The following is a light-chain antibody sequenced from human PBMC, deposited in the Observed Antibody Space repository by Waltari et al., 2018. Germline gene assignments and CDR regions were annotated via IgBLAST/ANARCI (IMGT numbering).Light chain of an antibody. Sequence: DIVMTQSPDSLAVSLGERATINCKSSQSVLYSSTNKNYLAWYQQKPGQPPKLLIYWASTRESGAPDRFSGSGSGTDFTLTISSLQAEDVAVYYCQQYYDTPYTFGQGTKLEIK. CDR1: QSVLYSSTNKNY. V-gene: IGKV4-1*01. J-gene: IGKJ2*01. CDR2: WAS. CDR3: QQYYDTPYT.